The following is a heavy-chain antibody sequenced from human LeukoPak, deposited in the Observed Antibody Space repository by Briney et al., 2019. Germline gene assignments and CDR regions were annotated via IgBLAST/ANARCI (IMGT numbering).Heavy chain of an antibody. D-gene: IGHD3-10*01. CDR1: GFTFSTYT. CDR2: ISSSSYYI. CDR3: AKDYHVSGTAFDR. J-gene: IGHJ4*02. Sequence: GGSLRLSCTASGFTFSTYTINWVRQAPGKGLEWVSSISSSSYYIYYADSVKGRFTISRDNSRNTLFLQMNSLRSEDTAVYYCAKDYHVSGTAFDRWGQGALVTVSS. V-gene: IGHV3-21*01.